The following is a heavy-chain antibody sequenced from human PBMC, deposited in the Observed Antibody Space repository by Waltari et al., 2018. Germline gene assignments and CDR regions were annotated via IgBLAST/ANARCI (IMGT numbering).Heavy chain of an antibody. J-gene: IGHJ3*02. CDR1: GYSISSGYY. Sequence: QVQLQESGPGLVKPSETLSLTCTVSGYSISSGYYWGWIRQPPGKGLESSGRIYHSGSTYHNPSLKSRVTISVDTSTNQFSLKLSSVTAAYTAVYYWSRDIVDVGWDAFDIWGQGTMVTVSS. CDR2: IYHSGST. D-gene: IGHD2-21*01. CDR3: SRDIVDVGWDAFDI. V-gene: IGHV4-38-2*02.